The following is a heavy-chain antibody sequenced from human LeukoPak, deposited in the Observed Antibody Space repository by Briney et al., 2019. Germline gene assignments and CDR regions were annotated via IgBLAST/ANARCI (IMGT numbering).Heavy chain of an antibody. CDR3: ARAPITSPFYFDC. J-gene: IGHJ4*02. Sequence: GGSLRLSCTASGFAFDEHGMSWVRQVPGKGLEWVSGINRSGGSTGYSDPVRGRFTISRDNAKNSLYLQMDSLRAEDTALYYCARAPITSPFYFDCWGQGTLVTVSS. CDR1: GFAFDEHG. V-gene: IGHV3-20*04. D-gene: IGHD3-10*01. CDR2: INRSGGST.